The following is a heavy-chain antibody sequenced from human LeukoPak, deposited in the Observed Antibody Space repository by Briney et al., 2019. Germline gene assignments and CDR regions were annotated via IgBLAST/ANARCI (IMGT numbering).Heavy chain of an antibody. D-gene: IGHD1-26*01. J-gene: IGHJ4*02. CDR1: GFTFSNAW. CDR3: AKAPSRSGSYFTPLYFDY. CDR2: IKSKTDGGTT. Sequence: GGSLRLSCAASGFTFSNAWMNWVRQAPGKGLEWVGRIKSKTDGGTTDYAAPVKGRFTISRDDSKNTLYLQMNSLKTEDTAVYYCAKAPSRSGSYFTPLYFDYWGQGTLVTVSS. V-gene: IGHV3-15*07.